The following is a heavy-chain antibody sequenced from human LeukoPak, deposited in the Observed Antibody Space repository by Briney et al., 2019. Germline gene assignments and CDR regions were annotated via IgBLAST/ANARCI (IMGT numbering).Heavy chain of an antibody. CDR1: GGSISSYY. V-gene: IGHV4-34*01. CDR2: INHSGST. D-gene: IGHD6-19*01. J-gene: IGHJ5*02. Sequence: SETLSLTCTVSGGSISSYYWSWIRQPPGKGLEWIGEINHSGSTNYNPSLKSRVTISVDTSKNQFSLKLSSVTAADTAVYYCASRQGWGSGWYQDWFDPWGQGTLVTVSS. CDR3: ASRQGWGSGWYQDWFDP.